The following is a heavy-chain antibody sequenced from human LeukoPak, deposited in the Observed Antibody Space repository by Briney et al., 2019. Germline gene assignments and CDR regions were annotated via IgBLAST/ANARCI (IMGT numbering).Heavy chain of an antibody. D-gene: IGHD2-2*01. CDR1: GGTFSSYA. CDR3: ARVSGRYCSSTSCNLFDY. J-gene: IGHJ4*02. Sequence: ASVKVSCKASGGTFSSYAISWVRQAPGQGLEWMGRIIPILGIANYAQKFQGRVTITADKSTSTAYMELSSLRSEDTAVYYCARVSGRYCSSTSCNLFDYWGQGTLVTVSS. CDR2: IIPILGIA. V-gene: IGHV1-69*04.